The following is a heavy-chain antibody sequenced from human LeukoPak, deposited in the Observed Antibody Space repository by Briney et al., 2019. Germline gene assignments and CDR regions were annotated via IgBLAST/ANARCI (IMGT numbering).Heavy chain of an antibody. CDR2: IYPGDSDT. V-gene: IGHV5-51*01. D-gene: IGHD6-19*01. CDR3: ARESYSSGWYADYAFDI. Sequence: GESLKISCKGSGYSFTSYWIGWVRQMPGKGLEWMGIIYPGDSDTRYSPSFQGQVTISADKSISTAYLQWSSLKASDTAMYYCARESYSSGWYADYAFDIWGQGTMVTVSS. CDR1: GYSFTSYW. J-gene: IGHJ3*02.